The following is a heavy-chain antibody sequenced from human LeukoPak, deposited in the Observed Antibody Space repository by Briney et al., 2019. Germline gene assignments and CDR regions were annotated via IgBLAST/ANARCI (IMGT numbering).Heavy chain of an antibody. CDR2: IRFDGSNK. V-gene: IGHV3-30*02. D-gene: IGHD3-3*02. J-gene: IGHJ4*02. CDR1: GFTFSSYG. Sequence: SGGSLKLSCAASGFTFSSYGMHWVRQAPGKGLEWVAFIRFDGSNKYYADSVKGRFTISRDNSKNTLYLQMNSLRPEDTAVYYCARDGSPSFWGQGTLVTISS. CDR3: ARDGSPSF.